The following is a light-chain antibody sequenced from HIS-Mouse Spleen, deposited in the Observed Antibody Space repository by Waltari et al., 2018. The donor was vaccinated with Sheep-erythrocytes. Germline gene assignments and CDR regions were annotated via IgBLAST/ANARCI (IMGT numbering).Light chain of an antibody. CDR2: KFS. J-gene: IGKJ2*01. Sequence: DVVMTQSPLSLPVTLGQPASISCRSSQSLVHSDGNTYLNWFQQRTGQSPRRLIYKFSSRDSGVPDRFSGSGSGTDFTLKISRVEAEDVGVYYCMQGTHWPPYTFGQGTKLEIK. CDR1: QSLVHSDGNTY. V-gene: IGKV2-30*02. CDR3: MQGTHWPPYT.